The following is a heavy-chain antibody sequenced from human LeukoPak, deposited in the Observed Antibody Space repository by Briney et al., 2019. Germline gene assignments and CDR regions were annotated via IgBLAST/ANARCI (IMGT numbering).Heavy chain of an antibody. CDR2: IYYSGST. Sequence: SETLSLTCTVSGGSISSYYWSWIRQPPGKGLEWIGSIYYSGSTYYNPSLKSRVTISVDTSKNQFSLKLSSVTAADTAVYYCARDYDSSDVFDIWGQGTMVTVSS. J-gene: IGHJ3*02. CDR1: GGSISSYY. CDR3: ARDYDSSDVFDI. D-gene: IGHD3-22*01. V-gene: IGHV4-59*12.